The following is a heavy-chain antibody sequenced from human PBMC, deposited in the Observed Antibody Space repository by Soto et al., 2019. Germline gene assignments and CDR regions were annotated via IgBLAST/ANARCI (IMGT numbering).Heavy chain of an antibody. D-gene: IGHD3-22*01. CDR2: IGGGGFDT. J-gene: IGHJ4*02. CDR3: ARHDDSSGYFTDFDY. Sequence: GGSLRLSCAASGFTFNPYPMSWVRQVPGKGLQWVSAIGGGGFDTYYADSVKGRFTISRDNSKNTLYLQMNRLRAEDMAVYYCARHDDSSGYFTDFDYWGQGTLVTV. V-gene: IGHV3-23*01. CDR1: GFTFNPYP.